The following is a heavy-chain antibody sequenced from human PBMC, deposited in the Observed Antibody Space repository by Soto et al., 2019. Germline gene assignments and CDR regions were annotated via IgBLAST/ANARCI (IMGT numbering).Heavy chain of an antibody. D-gene: IGHD2-8*02. J-gene: IGHJ4*02. V-gene: IGHV1-46*01. CDR3: AREVIVLVAASAKFDY. Sequence: ASVKVSCKASGYTFTNYHMHWVRQAPGQGLEWMGIINPNGGSTSYAQKFQGRVTMTRDTSTSTVYMELGGLRSEDTAVYYCAREVIVLVAASAKFDYWGQGTPVTVSS. CDR1: GYTFTNYH. CDR2: INPNGGST.